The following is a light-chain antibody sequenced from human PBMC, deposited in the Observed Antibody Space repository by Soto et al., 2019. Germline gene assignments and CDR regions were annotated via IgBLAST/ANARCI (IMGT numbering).Light chain of an antibody. CDR1: QSLNSY. J-gene: IGKJ4*01. V-gene: IGKV3-11*01. CDR3: QHRRDWPLT. Sequence: EIVLTQSPATLSLSPGERATLSCRSSQSLNSYLAWFQQKPGQAPSLLIYDASTRATGIPARFSGSGSGTDFTLTISSLEPVDFAVYYCQHRRDWPLTFGGGTKVEIK. CDR2: DAS.